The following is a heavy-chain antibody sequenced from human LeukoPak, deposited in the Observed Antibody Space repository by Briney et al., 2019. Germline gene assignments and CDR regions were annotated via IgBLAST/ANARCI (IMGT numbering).Heavy chain of an antibody. Sequence: PGGSLRLSCAASGFTFSSYSMNWVRQAPGKGLEWVSYISSSSSTIYYADSVKGRSTISRDNAKNTLYLQMNSLRAEDTAVYYCAKDEATYYYDSSGLSNWFDPWGQGTLVTVSS. D-gene: IGHD3-22*01. CDR2: ISSSSSTI. CDR3: AKDEATYYYDSSGLSNWFDP. J-gene: IGHJ5*02. V-gene: IGHV3-48*01. CDR1: GFTFSSYS.